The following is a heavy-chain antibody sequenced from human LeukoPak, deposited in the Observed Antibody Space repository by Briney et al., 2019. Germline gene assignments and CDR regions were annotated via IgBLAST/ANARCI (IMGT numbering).Heavy chain of an antibody. CDR3: ARRNCSGGSCYYPWFDP. D-gene: IGHD2-15*01. V-gene: IGHV5-51*01. Sequence: GESLKISCKGSRYSFTSYWIGWVRQMPGKGLEWMGIIYPGDSDTRYSPSFQGQVTISADKSISTAYLQWSSLKASDTAMYYCARRNCSGGSCYYPWFDPWGQGTLVTVSS. CDR1: RYSFTSYW. CDR2: IYPGDSDT. J-gene: IGHJ5*02.